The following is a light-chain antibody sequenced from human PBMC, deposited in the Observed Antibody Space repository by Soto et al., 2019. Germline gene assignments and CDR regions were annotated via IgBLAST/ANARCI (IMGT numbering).Light chain of an antibody. CDR1: QTVRNNY. CDR2: DAS. J-gene: IGKJ4*01. Sequence: EILMTQSPGTLSLSPGERATLSCRASQTVRNNYLAWYQQKPGQAPRLLIYDASSRDTGIPDRFSGGGSGTDFTLPISRLEPEDFAVYYCQQFSSYPLTFGGGTKVDIK. V-gene: IGKV3-20*01. CDR3: QQFSSYPLT.